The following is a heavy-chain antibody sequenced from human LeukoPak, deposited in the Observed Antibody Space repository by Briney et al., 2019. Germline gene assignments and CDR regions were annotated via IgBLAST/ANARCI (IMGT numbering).Heavy chain of an antibody. CDR1: GYTLTELS. CDR2: FDPEDGET. J-gene: IGHJ4*02. D-gene: IGHD6-25*01. CDR3: ATPPPRYSSGPFDY. Sequence: ASVKVSCKVSGYTLTELSMHWVRQAPGKGLEWMGGFDPEDGETIYAQKFQGRVTMTEDTSTDTAYMELSSLRSEDTAVYYCATPPPRYSSGPFDYWGQGTLVTVSS. V-gene: IGHV1-24*01.